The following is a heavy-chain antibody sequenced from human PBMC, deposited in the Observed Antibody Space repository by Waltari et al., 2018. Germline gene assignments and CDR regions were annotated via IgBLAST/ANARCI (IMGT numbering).Heavy chain of an antibody. CDR1: GYTFTSYA. J-gene: IGHJ3*02. CDR2: INAGNGNT. D-gene: IGHD3-9*01. Sequence: QVQLVQSGAEVKKPGASVKVSCKASGYTFTSYAMHWVRQAPGHRLEWMGWINAGNGNTKYSQEFQGRVTITRDTSASTAYMELSSLRSEDMAVYYCAREYYDILTGYSNDAFDIWGQGTMVTVSS. V-gene: IGHV1-3*03. CDR3: AREYYDILTGYSNDAFDI.